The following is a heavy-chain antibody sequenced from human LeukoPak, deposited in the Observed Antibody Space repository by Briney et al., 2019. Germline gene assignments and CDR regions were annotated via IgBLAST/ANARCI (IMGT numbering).Heavy chain of an antibody. Sequence: GGSLRLSCAASGFTFSSYAMTWVRQAPGKGLEWVSGISGSGGSTHYADSVKGRFTISRDNSKNTLYLQMNSLRAEDTAVYYCAKDTYTHSGTYYLYYFDYWGQGTLVTLSS. D-gene: IGHD1-26*01. CDR2: ISGSGGST. CDR1: GFTFSSYA. V-gene: IGHV3-23*01. CDR3: AKDTYTHSGTYYLYYFDY. J-gene: IGHJ4*02.